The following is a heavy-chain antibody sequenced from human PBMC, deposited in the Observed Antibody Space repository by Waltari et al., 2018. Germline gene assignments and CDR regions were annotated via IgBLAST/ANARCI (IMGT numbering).Heavy chain of an antibody. V-gene: IGHV1-69*12. J-gene: IGHJ6*02. CDR3: ATRIPSDHSGSFYYYGMDV. CDR1: GGTFNSFA. CDR2: IIPRFNTP. D-gene: IGHD6-6*01. Sequence: QLVQSGAEVKKPGSSVIVSCKASGGTFNSFALSWGRKAPGQGLEWMGGIIPRFNTPTYARKFQGRLTVTADESTSTAYMELNSLRSEDSALYYCATRIPSDHSGSFYYYGMDVWGQGTTVTVSS.